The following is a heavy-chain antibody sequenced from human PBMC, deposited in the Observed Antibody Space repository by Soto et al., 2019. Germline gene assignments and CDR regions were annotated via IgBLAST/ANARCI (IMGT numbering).Heavy chain of an antibody. CDR1: GDSMATGGHY. CDR2: VYYSGAT. Sequence: PSATLSLTCTVSGDSMATGGHYYNWIRQVPGKGLEWIGYVYYSGATHYTPSLRARATISRDTSKNQFSLRLISVTAADTALYVCSRDKDLQPSVWG. J-gene: IGHJ6*01. CDR3: SRDKDLQPSV. V-gene: IGHV4-31*03. D-gene: IGHD2-15*01.